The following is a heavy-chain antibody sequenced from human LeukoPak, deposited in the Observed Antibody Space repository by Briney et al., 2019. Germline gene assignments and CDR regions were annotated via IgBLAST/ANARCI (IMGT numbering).Heavy chain of an antibody. D-gene: IGHD3-16*02. CDR2: INSDGSAT. J-gene: IGHJ4*02. Sequence: GRSLRLSCAASGFTFSSYAMHWVRQAPGKGLVWVSRINSDGSATAYADSVKGRFTISRDNAENTLYLQMNSLRAEDTAVYYCARGTAGYHSSYFDYWGQGTLVTVSS. CDR1: GFTFSSYA. CDR3: ARGTAGYHSSYFDY. V-gene: IGHV3-74*01.